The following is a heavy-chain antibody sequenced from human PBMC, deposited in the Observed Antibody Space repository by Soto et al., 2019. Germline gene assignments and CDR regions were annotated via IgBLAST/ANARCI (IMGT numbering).Heavy chain of an antibody. J-gene: IGHJ5*02. V-gene: IGHV4-59*08. Sequence: SETLSLTCTVCGGSFSSNYWSWIRQPPGKGLEWVGYIYYGGTTSYNPPLQSRVTISLETSKSQFSLRLTSVTAADTAVYYCARLGAYYQSLEPWGPGTLVTVSS. D-gene: IGHD3-22*01. CDR1: GGSFSSNY. CDR2: IYYGGTT. CDR3: ARLGAYYQSLEP.